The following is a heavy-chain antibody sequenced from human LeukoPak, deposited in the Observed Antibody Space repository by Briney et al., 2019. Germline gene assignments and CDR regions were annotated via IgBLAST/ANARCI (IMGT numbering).Heavy chain of an antibody. CDR1: GFTFSSYA. V-gene: IGHV3-23*01. Sequence: GESLRLSCAASGFTFSSYAMSWVRQAPGKGLEWVSTINGAGGGTYYTDSVKGRFTISRDNSKNTLYLHMNSLRADDTAVYYCAKHGVSSSFDYWGQGTLVTVSS. CDR3: AKHGVSSSFDY. CDR2: INGAGGGT. J-gene: IGHJ4*02. D-gene: IGHD6-6*01.